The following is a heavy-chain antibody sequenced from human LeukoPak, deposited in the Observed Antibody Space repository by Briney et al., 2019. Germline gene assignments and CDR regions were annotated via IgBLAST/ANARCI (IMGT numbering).Heavy chain of an antibody. D-gene: IGHD4-23*01. CDR3: AKEAYGGPFDY. CDR1: GFTFSSYG. Sequence: GGSLRLSCAASGFTFSSYGMHWVRQAPGKGLEWVAVISYDGSNKYYADSVKGRFTISRDNSKNTLYLQMNSLRAEDTAAYYCAKEAYGGPFDYWGQGTLVTVSS. CDR2: ISYDGSNK. J-gene: IGHJ4*02. V-gene: IGHV3-30*18.